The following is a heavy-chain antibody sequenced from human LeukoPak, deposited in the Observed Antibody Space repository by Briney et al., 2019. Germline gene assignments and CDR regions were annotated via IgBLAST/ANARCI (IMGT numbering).Heavy chain of an antibody. CDR3: ARLDNGRGAFDY. CDR2: MYYSGST. CDR1: GGSVSGYF. Sequence: SETLSLTCTVSGGSVSGYFWSWIRQPPGKGLEWIGYMYYSGSTNYNPSLKSRVTISIDTSKNQFSLQLSSVTAADTAVYYCARLDNGRGAFDYWGQGTLVTVSS. D-gene: IGHD1-26*01. V-gene: IGHV4-59*02. J-gene: IGHJ4*02.